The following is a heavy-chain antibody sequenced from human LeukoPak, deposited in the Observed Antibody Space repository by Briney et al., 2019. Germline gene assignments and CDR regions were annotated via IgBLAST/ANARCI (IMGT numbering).Heavy chain of an antibody. CDR1: GFTFSSYS. J-gene: IGHJ4*02. V-gene: IGHV3-21*01. CDR3: ASSMLGYCSGGSCSHFDY. CDR2: ISSSSSYI. D-gene: IGHD2-15*01. Sequence: GGSLRLSCAASGFTFSSYSMNWVRQAPGKGLEWVSSISSSSSYIYYADSVKGRFTISRDNAKNSLYLQMNSLRAEDTAVYYCASSMLGYCSGGSCSHFDYWGQGTLVTVSS.